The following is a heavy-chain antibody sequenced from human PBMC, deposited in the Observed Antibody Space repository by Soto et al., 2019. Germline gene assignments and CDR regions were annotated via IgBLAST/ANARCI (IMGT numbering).Heavy chain of an antibody. V-gene: IGHV3-74*01. J-gene: IGHJ3*01. Sequence: EVQLVESGGGLVRPGGSLRLSCAASGFTFSYYWMHWVRQAPGKGLMWVSRIHSAGSSTTYADFVKGRFIISRDNARNTVDLQMNSVRVEDTAVYYCARGDRGAFDLWGQGTVVTFSS. CDR3: ARGDRGAFDL. CDR1: GFTFSYYW. D-gene: IGHD1-26*01. CDR2: IHSAGSST.